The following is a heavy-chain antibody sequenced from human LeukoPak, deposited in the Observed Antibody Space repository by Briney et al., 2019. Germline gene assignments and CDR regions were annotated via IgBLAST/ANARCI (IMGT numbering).Heavy chain of an antibody. Sequence: SGTLSLTCAVSGGSISSSNWWSWVRPPPGKGVEWIGEIYHSGSTNYNPSLKSRVTISVDKSKNQFSLKLSSVTAADTAVYYCARGPYYYGSGSVPDYWGQGTLVTVSS. CDR2: IYHSGST. CDR3: ARGPYYYGSGSVPDY. D-gene: IGHD3-10*01. J-gene: IGHJ4*02. V-gene: IGHV4-4*02. CDR1: GGSISSSNW.